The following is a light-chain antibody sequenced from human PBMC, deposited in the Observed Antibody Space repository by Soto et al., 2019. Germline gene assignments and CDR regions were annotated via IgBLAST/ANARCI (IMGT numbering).Light chain of an antibody. CDR1: QSVSSY. J-gene: IGKJ2*01. Sequence: EIVLTQSPATLSLSPGERATLSCRASQSVSSYLAWYQQKPGQAPRLLIYDASYMATGIPARFSGSGSGTDFTLTISSLEPEDFAVYYCQQRSSWNTFGQGTKLELK. CDR3: QQRSSWNT. CDR2: DAS. V-gene: IGKV3-11*01.